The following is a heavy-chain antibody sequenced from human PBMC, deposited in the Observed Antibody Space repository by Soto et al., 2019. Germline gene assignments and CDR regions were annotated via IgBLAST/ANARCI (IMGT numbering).Heavy chain of an antibody. D-gene: IGHD3-9*01. J-gene: IGHJ6*02. CDR2: IYYSGST. CDR3: ARQAVGGTFYDFLTVYYGGYYYYGTDV. V-gene: IGHV4-39*01. Sequence: SETLSLTCTVSGGSISSSSYYWGWIRQPPGKGLEWIGSIYYSGSTYYNPSLKSRVTISVDTSKNQFSLKLSSVTAADTAVYYWARQAVGGTFYDFLTVYYGGYYYYGTDVWGQGTTVTVSS. CDR1: GGSISSSSYY.